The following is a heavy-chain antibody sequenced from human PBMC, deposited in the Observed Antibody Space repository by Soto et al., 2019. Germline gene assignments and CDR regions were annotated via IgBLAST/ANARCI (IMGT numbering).Heavy chain of an antibody. V-gene: IGHV1-18*01. D-gene: IGHD3-9*01. CDR1: GYTFTNYG. CDR2: ISAYNGNT. J-gene: IGHJ5*02. Sequence: ASVKVSCKASGYTFTNYGLSWVRQAPGQGLEWMGWISAYNGNTNYAQNLQDRVSLTTDTSTNTAYMELRSLRSDDTAFYYCARAPYRFYDIPTHCSGPWGQGPLVTLSS. CDR3: ARAPYRFYDIPTHCSGP.